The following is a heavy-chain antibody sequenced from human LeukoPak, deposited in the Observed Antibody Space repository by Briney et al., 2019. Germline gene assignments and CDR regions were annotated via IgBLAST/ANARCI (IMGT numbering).Heavy chain of an antibody. CDR3: ARAVDSDTAMVTGYYYYMDV. CDR1: GFTFSSYW. D-gene: IGHD5-18*01. Sequence: GGSLRLSCAASGFTFSSYWMHWVRQAPGKGLVWVSRINSDGSSTSYADSVKGRFTISRDNAKNSLYLQMNSLRAEDTALYYCARAVDSDTAMVTGYYYYMDVWGKGTTVTVSS. V-gene: IGHV3-74*01. J-gene: IGHJ6*03. CDR2: INSDGSST.